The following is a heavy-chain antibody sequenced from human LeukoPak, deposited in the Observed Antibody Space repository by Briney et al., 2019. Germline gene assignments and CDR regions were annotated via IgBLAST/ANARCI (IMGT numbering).Heavy chain of an antibody. CDR3: ARGRIGIE. CDR1: GFTLSSYW. V-gene: IGHV3-74*01. J-gene: IGHJ4*02. Sequence: PGGSLRLSCAASGFTLSSYWMHWVRQAPGKGLVWVSRINSDGSDTIYGDSVKGRFTISRDNAKNTLYLQMDSLRAEDTAVYYCARGRIGIEWGQGTLVTVSS. D-gene: IGHD2-15*01. CDR2: INSDGSDT.